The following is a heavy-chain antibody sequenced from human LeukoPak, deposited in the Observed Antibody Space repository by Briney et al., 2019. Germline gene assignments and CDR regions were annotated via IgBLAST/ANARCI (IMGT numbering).Heavy chain of an antibody. CDR3: AKDQEDIVVVVAATPNWFDP. CDR2: ISGSSST. D-gene: IGHD2-15*01. Sequence: GGSLRLSCAASGFTFSSYAMSWVRQAPGKGLEWVSTISGSSSTYYADSVKGRFTISRDNSKNTLYLQMNSLRVEDTAVYYCAKDQEDIVVVVAATPNWFDPWGQGTMVTVSS. V-gene: IGHV3-23*01. J-gene: IGHJ5*01. CDR1: GFTFSSYA.